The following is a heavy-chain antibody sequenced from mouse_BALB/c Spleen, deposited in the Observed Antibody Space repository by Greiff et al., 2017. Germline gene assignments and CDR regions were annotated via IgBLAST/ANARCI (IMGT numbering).Heavy chain of an antibody. CDR1: GFTFSDYY. CDR2: ISDGGSYT. J-gene: IGHJ1*01. Sequence: EVKVVESGGGLVKPGGSLKLSCAASGFTFSDYYMYWVRQTPEKRLEWVATISDGGSYTYYPDSVKGRFTISRDNAKNNLYLQMSSLKSEDTAMYYCARGPYYYGSSWYFDVWGAGTTVTVSS. V-gene: IGHV5-4*02. D-gene: IGHD1-1*01. CDR3: ARGPYYYGSSWYFDV.